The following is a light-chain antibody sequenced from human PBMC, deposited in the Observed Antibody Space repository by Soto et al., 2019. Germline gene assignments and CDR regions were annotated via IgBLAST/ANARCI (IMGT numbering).Light chain of an antibody. Sequence: DIRMTQSPSTLYASVGDRVTITCRASQSISTWLAWYQHTPGKAPKLLIYQASSLEGGVPSRFSGSGSGTEFTLTISSLQPDDFATYYCQQYLTYSRTFGQGTKVETK. J-gene: IGKJ2*02. V-gene: IGKV1-5*03. CDR1: QSISTW. CDR2: QAS. CDR3: QQYLTYSRT.